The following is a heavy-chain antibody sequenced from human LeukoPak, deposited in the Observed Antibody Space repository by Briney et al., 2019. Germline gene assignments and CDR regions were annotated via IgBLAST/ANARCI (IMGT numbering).Heavy chain of an antibody. J-gene: IGHJ4*02. CDR1: GFTFSSYV. D-gene: IGHD6-6*01. V-gene: IGHV3-23*01. CDR3: AKRSSATPRLYYFDY. Sequence: GGSLRLSCAASGFTFSSYVMSWVRQAPGKGLEWVSTFSSSGSTYYADSVKGRFSISRDNSRNTLYLQMNSLRAEDTAVYYCAKRSSATPRLYYFDYWGQGTLVTVSS. CDR2: FSSSGST.